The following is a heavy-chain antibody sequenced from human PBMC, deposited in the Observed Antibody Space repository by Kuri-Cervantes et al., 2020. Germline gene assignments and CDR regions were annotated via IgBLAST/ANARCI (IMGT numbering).Heavy chain of an antibody. V-gene: IGHV6-1*01. CDR3: ARGRLVMNGVHDSSGYYRRWGYFQH. CDR2: TYYRSKWYN. CDR1: GDSVSSNSAA. D-gene: IGHD3-22*01. J-gene: IGHJ1*01. Sequence: LRLSCAISGDSVSSNSAAWNWIRQSPSRGLEWLGRTYYRSKWYNDYAVSVKSRITINPDTSKNQFSLQLNSVTPEDTAVYYCARGRLVMNGVHDSSGYYRRWGYFQHWGQGTLVTVSS.